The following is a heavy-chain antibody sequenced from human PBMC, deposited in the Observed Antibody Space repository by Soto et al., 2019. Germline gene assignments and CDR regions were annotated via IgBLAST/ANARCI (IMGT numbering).Heavy chain of an antibody. J-gene: IGHJ4*01. Sequence: PSETLSLTCSVSGDSVSSGSHSWTWIRQPPGKGLEFLGYIYYTGSTNYSPSLKGRVTISVDTSKNQISLQLTSVTAADTAVYYCARTSTGYGQGDYWGHGTLVTVSS. CDR3: ARTSTGYGQGDY. CDR2: IYYTGST. D-gene: IGHD2-15*01. V-gene: IGHV4-61*01. CDR1: GDSVSSGSHS.